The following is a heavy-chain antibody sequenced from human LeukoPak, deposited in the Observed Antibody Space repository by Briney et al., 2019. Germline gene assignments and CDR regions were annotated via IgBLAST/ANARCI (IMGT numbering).Heavy chain of an antibody. CDR2: FDPEDGET. D-gene: IGHD6-13*01. Sequence: ASVKVSCKVSGYTLTELSMHWVRQAPGKGLEWMGGFDPEDGETIYAQKFQGRVTMTEDTSTDTAYMELSSLRSEDTAVYYCATGIRRGAAAGKVYWGQGTLVTVSS. V-gene: IGHV1-24*01. J-gene: IGHJ4*02. CDR3: ATGIRRGAAAGKVY. CDR1: GYTLTELS.